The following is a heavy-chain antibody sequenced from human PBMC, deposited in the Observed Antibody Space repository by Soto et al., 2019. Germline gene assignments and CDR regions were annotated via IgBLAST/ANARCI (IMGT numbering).Heavy chain of an antibody. V-gene: IGHV3-21*01. D-gene: IGHD1-26*01. CDR3: ARDGGDRYSGSPSLYFDDGGDV. J-gene: IGHJ6*02. Sequence: EVQLVESGGGLVKPGGSLRLSCAASGFTFSPYSMNWVRQAPGKGLEWVSSISSSTTYIYYADSVKGRFTISRDNAKNSLYLQMNSLRAEDTAVYYCARDGGDRYSGSPSLYFDDGGDVWGQGTTVTVSS. CDR1: GFTFSPYS. CDR2: ISSSTTYI.